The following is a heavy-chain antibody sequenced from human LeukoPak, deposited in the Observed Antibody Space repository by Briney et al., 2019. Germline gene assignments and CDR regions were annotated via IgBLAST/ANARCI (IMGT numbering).Heavy chain of an antibody. V-gene: IGHV3-30-3*02. CDR2: ISYDGSNK. CDR1: GFTFSSYA. CDR3: AKNGDRGLRYFDWPLYYFDY. Sequence: QAGGSLRLSCAASGFTFSSYAMHWVRQAPGKGLEWVAVISYDGSNKYYADSVKGRFTISRDNSKNTLYLQMNSLRAEDTALYYCAKNGDRGLRYFDWPLYYFDYWGQGTLVTVSS. J-gene: IGHJ4*02. D-gene: IGHD3-9*01.